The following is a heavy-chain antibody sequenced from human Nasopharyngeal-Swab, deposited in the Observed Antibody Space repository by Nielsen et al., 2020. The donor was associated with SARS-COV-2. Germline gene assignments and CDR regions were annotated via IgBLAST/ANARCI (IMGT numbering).Heavy chain of an antibody. CDR2: INHSGST. CDR1: GGSFSGYY. Sequence: SETLSLTWAVYGGSFSGYYWSWIRQPPGKGLEWIGEINHSGSTNYNPSLKSRVTISADTSKNQFSLRLISVTAADTAVYYCARASDFEYSGHATYGMDVWGQGTTVTVSS. J-gene: IGHJ6*02. D-gene: IGHD5-12*01. CDR3: ARASDFEYSGHATYGMDV. V-gene: IGHV4-34*01.